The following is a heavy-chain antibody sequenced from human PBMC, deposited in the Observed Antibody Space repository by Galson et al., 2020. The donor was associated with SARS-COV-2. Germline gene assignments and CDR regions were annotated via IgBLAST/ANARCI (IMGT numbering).Heavy chain of an antibody. CDR3: AKGSDFGSGSWGY. V-gene: IGHV5-51*01. CDR1: GYSFTSSW. Sequence: GGSLRLSCKGTGYSFTSSWIGWVRQTPAKGLEWMGIINPGKSETRYRPSVEGQVTMSVDRSISTAYLQWTSLKASDTATYYCAKGSDFGSGSWGYWGQGTVVTVSS. D-gene: IGHD3-10*01. CDR2: INPGKSET. J-gene: IGHJ4*02.